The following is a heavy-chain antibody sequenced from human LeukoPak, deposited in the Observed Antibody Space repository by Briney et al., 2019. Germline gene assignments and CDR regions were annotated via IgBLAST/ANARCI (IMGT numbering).Heavy chain of an antibody. Sequence: GGSLRLSCVVSGFTFSNYWMDWVRQAPGKGLERVAFIKQDGSETAYVDSVKGRFTISRDNAKNSLYLQMNSLRVEDTAVYDCASRGDLSWFGALRHWSQGTLVTVSS. D-gene: IGHD3-16*02. V-gene: IGHV3-7*01. J-gene: IGHJ4*02. CDR2: IKQDGSET. CDR3: ASRGDLSWFGALRH. CDR1: GFTFSNYW.